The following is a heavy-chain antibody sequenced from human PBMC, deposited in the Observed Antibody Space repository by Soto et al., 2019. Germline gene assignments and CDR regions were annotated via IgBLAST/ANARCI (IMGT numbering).Heavy chain of an antibody. D-gene: IGHD5-18*01. V-gene: IGHV3-33*01. CDR1: GFTFSSYG. J-gene: IGHJ4*02. CDR2: IWYDGSNK. CDR3: ARDAAMVTSVVYYFDY. Sequence: GGSLRLSCAASGFTFSSYGMHWVRQAPGKGLEWVAVIWYDGSNKYYADSVKGRFTISRDNSKNTLYLQMNSLRAEDTAVYYCARDAAMVTSVVYYFDYWGQGTLVTVSS.